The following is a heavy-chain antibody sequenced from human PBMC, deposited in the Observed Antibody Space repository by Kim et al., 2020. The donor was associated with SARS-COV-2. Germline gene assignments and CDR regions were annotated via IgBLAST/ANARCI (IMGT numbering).Heavy chain of an antibody. D-gene: IGHD6-19*01. CDR3: AREGHSSGSLGFDH. Sequence: SQTFKARVTLTRATSATMVYLELGSLRSEDTAVYYCAREGHSSGSLGFDHWGQGTLVTVSS. V-gene: IGHV1-3*01. J-gene: IGHJ4*02.